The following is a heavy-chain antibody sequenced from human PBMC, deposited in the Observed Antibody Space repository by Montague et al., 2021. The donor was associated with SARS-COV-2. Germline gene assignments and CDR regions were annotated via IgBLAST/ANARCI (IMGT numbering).Heavy chain of an antibody. J-gene: IGHJ4*02. CDR3: ATTIYDYVWGTRVEFDY. V-gene: IGHV2-70*01. CDR1: GFSLSTSGMC. Sequence: ALVKPNQTLTLTCTFSGFSLSTSGMCVSWIRQPPGKALEWLALIDWDDDKYYSTSLKTRLTISKDTSKNQVVLTMTNMDPVDTATYYCATTIYDYVWGTRVEFDYWGQGTLVTVSS. D-gene: IGHD3-16*01. CDR2: IDWDDDK.